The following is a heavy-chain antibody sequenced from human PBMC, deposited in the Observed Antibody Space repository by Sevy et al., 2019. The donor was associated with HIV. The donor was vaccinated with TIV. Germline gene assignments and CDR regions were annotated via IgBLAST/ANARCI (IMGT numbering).Heavy chain of an antibody. V-gene: IGHV3-23*01. J-gene: IGHJ4*02. Sequence: GGSLRLSCAASGFTFSSYAMSWVRQAPGKGLEWVSAISGSGGSTYYADSVKGRFTISRDNSKNTLYLQMNSLRAEDTAVYSCAKDLRGSPWCFDYWGQGTLVTVSS. CDR2: ISGSGGST. CDR1: GFTFSSYA. D-gene: IGHD1-26*01. CDR3: AKDLRGSPWCFDY.